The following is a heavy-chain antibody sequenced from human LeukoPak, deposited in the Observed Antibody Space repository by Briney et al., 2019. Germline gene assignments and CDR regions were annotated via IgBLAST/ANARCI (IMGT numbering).Heavy chain of an antibody. D-gene: IGHD4-17*01. V-gene: IGHV7-4-1*02. Sequence: GASVKVSCKASGYTFTSYDVNWVRQAPGQGLEWMGWINTNTGNPTYAQGFTGRFVFSLDTSVSTAYLQISSLKAEDTAVYYCARGYGYGDYVNFDYWGQGTLVTVSS. CDR3: ARGYGYGDYVNFDY. CDR1: GYTFTSYD. J-gene: IGHJ4*02. CDR2: INTNTGNP.